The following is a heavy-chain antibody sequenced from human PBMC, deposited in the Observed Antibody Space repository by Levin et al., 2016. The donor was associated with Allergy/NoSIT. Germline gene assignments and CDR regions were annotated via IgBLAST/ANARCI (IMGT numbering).Heavy chain of an antibody. J-gene: IGHJ4*02. CDR2: ISPDGTTT. CDR1: GFTFRSHW. Sequence: GGSLRLSCAASGFTFRSHWMHWVRQAPGKGLIWVSRISPDGTTTNFADSVKGRFTISRDNAKNTLYLQMNSLRGEDTAVYYCARDRPGSKCYFDYWGQGTLVTVSS. V-gene: IGHV3-74*01. CDR3: ARDRPGSKCYFDY.